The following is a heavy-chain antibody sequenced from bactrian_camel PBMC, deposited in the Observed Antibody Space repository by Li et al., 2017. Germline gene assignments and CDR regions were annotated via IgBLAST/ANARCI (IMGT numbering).Heavy chain of an antibody. J-gene: IGHJ4*01. CDR3: ATDGPYNCAGGNWIGDRGYAY. CDR2: IRRDDLT. D-gene: IGHD1*01. CDR1: GLSVSDFS. Sequence: HVQLVESGGGSVQTGGSLRLSCAPSGLSVSDFSMAWFRQSPGKEREGVAAIRRDDLTAYTDSVMGRFTISKDSVKEILYLHMNSLKPEDSGMYHCATDGPYNCAGGNWIGDRGYAYWGQGTQVTVS. V-gene: IGHV3S55*01.